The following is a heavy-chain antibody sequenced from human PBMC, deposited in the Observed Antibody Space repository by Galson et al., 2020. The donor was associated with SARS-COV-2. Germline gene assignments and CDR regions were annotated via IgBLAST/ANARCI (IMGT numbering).Heavy chain of an antibody. CDR1: GFTFSVYS. D-gene: IGHD3-10*01. V-gene: IGHV3-21*06. CDR2: FSSGSEYI. J-gene: IGHJ4*02. CDR3: VRLNAYGLEAWNYFDS. Sequence: TGGSLRLSCEGSGFTFSVYSMNWVRQAPGKGLEWVASFSSGSEYIYYRDSVKGRFVISKDDAKNSFYLQMRSLRVEDTAIYYCVRLNAYGLEAWNYFDSWGQGTPVTVSS.